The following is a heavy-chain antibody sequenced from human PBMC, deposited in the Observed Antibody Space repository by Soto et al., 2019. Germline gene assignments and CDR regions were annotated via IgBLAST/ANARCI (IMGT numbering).Heavy chain of an antibody. CDR2: ISWNSGSI. V-gene: IGHV3-9*01. D-gene: IGHD6-19*01. Sequence: EVQLVESEGGLVQPGRSLRLSCAASGFTFDDYAMHWVRQAPGKGLEWVSGISWNSGSIGYADSVKGRFTISRDNAKNSLYLQMNSLRAEDTALYYCAKAGYSSGLHNFFDYWGQGTLVTVSS. CDR3: AKAGYSSGLHNFFDY. CDR1: GFTFDDYA. J-gene: IGHJ4*02.